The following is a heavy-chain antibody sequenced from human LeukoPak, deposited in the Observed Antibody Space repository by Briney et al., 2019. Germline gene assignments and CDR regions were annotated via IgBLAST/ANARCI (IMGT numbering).Heavy chain of an antibody. CDR3: ARDPKRRDGXNYH. V-gene: IGHV3-30*02. D-gene: IGHD5-24*01. CDR1: GFTFSSYG. CDR2: IRYDGSNK. Sequence: GGSLRLSCAASGFTFSSYGMHWVRQAPGKGLEWVAFIRYDGSNKYYVDSVKGRFTISRDKSKNTLYLQMNSLRAEDTAVYYCARDPKRRDGXNYHWGQGTLVTVSS. J-gene: IGHJ5*02.